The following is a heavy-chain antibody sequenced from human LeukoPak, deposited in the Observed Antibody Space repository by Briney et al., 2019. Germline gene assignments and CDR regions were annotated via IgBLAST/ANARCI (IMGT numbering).Heavy chain of an antibody. CDR1: GFTFSSYG. CDR2: ISYDGSNK. V-gene: IGHV3-30*18. D-gene: IGHD4/OR15-4a*01. CDR3: AKKSNGLWWQPSTNEYFQH. Sequence: GGSLSLSCAASGFTFSSYGMHWVRQAPGKGLEWVAVISYDGSNKYYADSVKGRFTISRDNSKNTLYLQMNSLRAEDTAVYYCAKKSNGLWWQPSTNEYFQHWGQGTLVTVSS. J-gene: IGHJ1*01.